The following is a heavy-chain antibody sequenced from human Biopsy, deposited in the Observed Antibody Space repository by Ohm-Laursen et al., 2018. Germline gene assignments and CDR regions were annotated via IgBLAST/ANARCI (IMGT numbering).Heavy chain of an antibody. Sequence: ASVKVSCKASGGTFISYAISWVRQAPGQGLEWMGWINPNSGNANYAQSFQGRLTVTRDTSISTAYMELTSLTFDDTAIYYCARVPAYPSIDGYYGLDLWGQGTTVIVSS. CDR3: ARVPAYPSIDGYYGLDL. CDR2: INPNSGNA. V-gene: IGHV1-2*02. CDR1: GGTFISYA. D-gene: IGHD3-9*01. J-gene: IGHJ6*02.